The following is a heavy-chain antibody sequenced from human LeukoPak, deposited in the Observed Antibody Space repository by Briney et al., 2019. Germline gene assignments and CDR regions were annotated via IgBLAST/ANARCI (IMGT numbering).Heavy chain of an antibody. V-gene: IGHV4-4*02. CDR3: ARTTMVRGGNFDY. Sequence: SETLSLTCAVSGGSISSSNWWSWVRQPPGKGLEWIREIYHSGSTNYNPSLKSRVTISVDKSKNQFSLKLSSVTAADTAVYYCARTTMVRGGNFDYWGQGTLVTVSS. J-gene: IGHJ4*02. CDR2: IYHSGST. CDR1: GGSISSSNW. D-gene: IGHD3-10*01.